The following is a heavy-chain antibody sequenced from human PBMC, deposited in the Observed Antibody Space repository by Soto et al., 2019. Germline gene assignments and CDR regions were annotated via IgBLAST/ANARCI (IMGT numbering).Heavy chain of an antibody. CDR3: ASGASRWYPYIVDS. V-gene: IGHV1-69*01. J-gene: IGHJ4*02. CDR1: EGTFNSYA. D-gene: IGHD6-13*01. Sequence: QAQVVQSGAEVRKPGSSVKLSCKASEGTFNSYAIAWVRQAPGQGLEWMGGIIPYYNTLNYAQKFQDRVTITADDSTSTVYMELSSLRSDDPAVYFCASGASRWYPYIVDSWAQGTLVTVSS. CDR2: IIPYYNTL.